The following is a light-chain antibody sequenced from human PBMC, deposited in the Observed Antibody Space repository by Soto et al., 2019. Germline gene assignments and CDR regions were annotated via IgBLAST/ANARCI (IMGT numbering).Light chain of an antibody. J-gene: IGKJ5*01. Sequence: DIQMTQSPSTLSASVGDTVTVTCRASQSIGRWLAWYQQKPGKAPKLLIFDASTLENGVPARFSGTGSGTEFTLTISSLQPDDFANYFCQQYNSFYLITFGQGTRLEIK. CDR2: DAS. CDR1: QSIGRW. V-gene: IGKV1-5*01. CDR3: QQYNSFYLIT.